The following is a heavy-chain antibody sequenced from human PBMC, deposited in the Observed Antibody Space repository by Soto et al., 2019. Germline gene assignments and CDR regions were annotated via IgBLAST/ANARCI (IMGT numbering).Heavy chain of an antibody. V-gene: IGHV4-30-2*06. Sequence: QLQLQESGSGLVRPSQTLSLSCAVSGGSISSGGYSWNWIRQSPGKGLEWIGYIYHGGSTYSNPSLESQVTLSVDTSNNQFSLRLNSVIAAYTAVYYCARDRRSLFHDGSGLDYWGQGILVTVSS. CDR2: IYHGGST. D-gene: IGHD3-22*01. CDR1: GGSISSGGYS. J-gene: IGHJ4*02. CDR3: ARDRRSLFHDGSGLDY.